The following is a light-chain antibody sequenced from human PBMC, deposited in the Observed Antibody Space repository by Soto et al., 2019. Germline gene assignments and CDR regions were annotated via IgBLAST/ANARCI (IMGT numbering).Light chain of an antibody. CDR1: NIGSKS. Sequence: SYELAQPPSVSVAPGQTATISCGGTNIGSKSVHWYQEKPGQAPVLVLYDDSDRPSGIPERFSGSNSGNTATLTISGVEAGDEADYYCQVWDNSPDHVGVFGGGTQLTVL. CDR3: QVWDNSPDHVGV. V-gene: IGLV3-21*02. CDR2: DDS. J-gene: IGLJ3*02.